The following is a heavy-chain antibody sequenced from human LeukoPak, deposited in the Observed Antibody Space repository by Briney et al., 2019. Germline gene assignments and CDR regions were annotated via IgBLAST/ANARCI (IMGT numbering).Heavy chain of an antibody. D-gene: IGHD3-3*01. CDR2: IKSKTDGGTT. CDR1: GFTFSNAW. J-gene: IGHJ4*02. CDR3: TTVESTIFGVSRPDY. Sequence: GGSLRLSCAASGFTFSNAWMSWVRQAPGKGLEWVGRIKSKTDGGTTDYVAPVKGRFTISRDDSKNTLYLQMNSLKTEDTAVYYCTTVESTIFGVSRPDYWGQGTLVTVSS. V-gene: IGHV3-15*01.